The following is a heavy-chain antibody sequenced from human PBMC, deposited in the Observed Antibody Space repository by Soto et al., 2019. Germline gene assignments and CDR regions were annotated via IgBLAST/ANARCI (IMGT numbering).Heavy chain of an antibody. D-gene: IGHD6-19*01. CDR2: ISYDGSNK. CDR1: GFTFSCYA. V-gene: IGHV3-30-3*01. CDR3: ARDQGYSSGWYPSYAFDI. Sequence: GGSLRLSCAASGFTFSCYAMHWVRQAPGKGLEWVAVISYDGSNKYYADSVKGRFTISRDNSKNTLYLQMNSLRAEDTAVYYCARDQGYSSGWYPSYAFDIWGQGTMVTVS. J-gene: IGHJ3*02.